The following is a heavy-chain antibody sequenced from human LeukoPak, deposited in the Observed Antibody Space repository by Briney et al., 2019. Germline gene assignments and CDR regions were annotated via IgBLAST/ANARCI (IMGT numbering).Heavy chain of an antibody. J-gene: IGHJ4*02. V-gene: IGHV4-4*07. Sequence: SETLSLTCTVSGVSISSYYWSWIRQPPGKGLEWIWRIYTSGSTNYNPSLKSRVTMSVDTSKNQFSLKLSSVTAADTAVYYCATFQTTPDYWGREPWSPSPQ. CDR2: IYTSGST. CDR1: GVSISSYY. CDR3: ATFQTTPDY. D-gene: IGHD4-11*01.